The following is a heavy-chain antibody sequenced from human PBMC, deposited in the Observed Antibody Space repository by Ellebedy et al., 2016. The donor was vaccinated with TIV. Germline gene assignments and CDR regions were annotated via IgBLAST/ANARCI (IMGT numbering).Heavy chain of an antibody. CDR3: ARGGAHFFGY. CDR1: GFTFNWYS. J-gene: IGHJ4*02. Sequence: GGSLRLSCAASGFTFNWYSLIWVRQAPGKGLDWISYISGSSSTKHYADSVKGRFTISRDNAKNSLYLQMNSLRDADTAVYYCARGGAHFFGYWGQGTLVTVSS. CDR2: ISGSSSTK. V-gene: IGHV3-48*02.